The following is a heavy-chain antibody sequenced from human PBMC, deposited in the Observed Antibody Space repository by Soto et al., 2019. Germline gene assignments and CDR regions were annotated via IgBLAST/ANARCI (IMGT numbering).Heavy chain of an antibody. D-gene: IGHD2-2*01. J-gene: IGHJ4*02. CDR2: ISSSSSYI. Sequence: PGGSLRLSCAASGFTFSIYSMNWVRQAPGKGLEWVSSISSSSSYIYYADSVKGRFTISRDNAKNSLYLQMNSLRAEDTAVYYCARRHCSSTSCYVDYWGQGTLVTVSS. CDR1: GFTFSIYS. CDR3: ARRHCSSTSCYVDY. V-gene: IGHV3-21*01.